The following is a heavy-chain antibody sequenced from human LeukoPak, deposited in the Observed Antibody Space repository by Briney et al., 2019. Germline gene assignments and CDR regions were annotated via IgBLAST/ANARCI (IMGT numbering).Heavy chain of an antibody. CDR1: GFTFSSYS. CDR3: AKTRGGNRPFDY. CDR2: ISSSSSYI. V-gene: IGHV3-21*01. J-gene: IGHJ4*02. D-gene: IGHD4-23*01. Sequence: GGSLRLSCAASGFTFSSYSMNWVRQAPGKGLEWVSSISSSSSYIYYADSVKGRFTISRDNAKNSLYLQMNSLRAEDTAVYYCAKTRGGNRPFDYWGQGTLVTVSS.